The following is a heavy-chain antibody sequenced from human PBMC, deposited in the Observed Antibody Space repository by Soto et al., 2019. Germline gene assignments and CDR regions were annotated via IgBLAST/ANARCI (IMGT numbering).Heavy chain of an antibody. CDR2: INPNSGGT. Sequence: GASVKVSCKASGYTFTGYYMHWVRQAPGQGLEWMGWINPNSGGTNYAQKFQGWVTMTRDTSISTAYMELSRLRSDDTAVYYCARDPTPPRYCSSNSCYRVSWFDPWGQGTLVTVSS. CDR1: GYTFTGYY. J-gene: IGHJ5*02. V-gene: IGHV1-2*04. D-gene: IGHD2-2*02. CDR3: ARDPTPPRYCSSNSCYRVSWFDP.